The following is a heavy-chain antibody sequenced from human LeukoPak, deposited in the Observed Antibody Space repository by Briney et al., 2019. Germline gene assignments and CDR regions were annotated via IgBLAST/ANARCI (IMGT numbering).Heavy chain of an antibody. CDR3: ARHTRLVKVDY. V-gene: IGHV4-34*01. CDR2: INHSGST. J-gene: IGHJ4*02. CDR1: GGSFSGYY. D-gene: IGHD3-9*01. Sequence: NPSETLSLTCAVYGGSFSGYYWSWIRQPPGKGLEWIGEINHSGSTNYNPSLKSRVTISVDTSKNQFSLKLSSVTAADTAVYYCARHTRLVKVDYWGQGTLVTVSS.